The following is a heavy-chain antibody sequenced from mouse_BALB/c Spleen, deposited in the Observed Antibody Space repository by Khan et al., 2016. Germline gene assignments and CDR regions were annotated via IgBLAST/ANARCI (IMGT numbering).Heavy chain of an antibody. CDR3: VRDGYGSTYGAIDD. J-gene: IGHJ4*01. CDR2: IWAGGAT. V-gene: IGHV2-9-2*01. D-gene: IGHD1-1*01. CDR1: GFSLTSYD. Sequence: QVQLKESGPGLVAPSQSLSITCTVSGFSLTSYDTSWIRQPPGKGLEWLGVIWAGGATTYNSAFMSRVRITKDHSKSQVFLQMNSLQTDDTAIDYWVRDGYGSTYGAIDDWGQGTSVTVSS.